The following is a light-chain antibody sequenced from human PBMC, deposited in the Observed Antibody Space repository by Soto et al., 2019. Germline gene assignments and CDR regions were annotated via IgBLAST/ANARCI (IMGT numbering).Light chain of an antibody. CDR1: QSVSSN. V-gene: IGKV3-15*01. J-gene: IGKJ4*01. CDR2: GAS. Sequence: EVVMTQSPATLSASPGERATLSCRASQSVSSNLAWYQQKPGQAPRLLIYGASTRAPGFPARFTGSGSGTEFALTISRLRSEDFAVYYCQQYNNWPLTFGGGTKVEIK. CDR3: QQYNNWPLT.